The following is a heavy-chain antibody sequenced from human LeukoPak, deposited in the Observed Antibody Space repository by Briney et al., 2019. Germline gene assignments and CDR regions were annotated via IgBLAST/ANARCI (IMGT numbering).Heavy chain of an antibody. Sequence: GGSLRLSCGVSGFTFTSYAMSWVRQAPGKGREWGSAISGNGRTTYYADSVKGRFTISRDNPKNTLYLQMNSLRAEDTAAYYCAKEGYGSSWNADFDYWGQGTLVTVSS. CDR3: AKEGYGSSWNADFDY. V-gene: IGHV3-23*01. CDR2: ISGNGRTT. J-gene: IGHJ4*02. D-gene: IGHD6-13*01. CDR1: GFTFTSYA.